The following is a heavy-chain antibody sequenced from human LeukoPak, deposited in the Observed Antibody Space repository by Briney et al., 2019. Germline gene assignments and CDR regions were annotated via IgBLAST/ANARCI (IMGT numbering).Heavy chain of an antibody. J-gene: IGHJ3*02. V-gene: IGHV4-59*01. CDR2: IYDTGST. D-gene: IGHD5-24*01. CDR1: GGSISNYY. Sequence: PSETLSLTCTVSGGSISNYYWAWIRQPPGKGLEWIGYIYDTGSTKYNPSLKSRLTILLHTSRNQFSLNLSSLTAADTAIYYCARVRNYPDAFDIWGQGRMVTVSS. CDR3: ARVRNYPDAFDI.